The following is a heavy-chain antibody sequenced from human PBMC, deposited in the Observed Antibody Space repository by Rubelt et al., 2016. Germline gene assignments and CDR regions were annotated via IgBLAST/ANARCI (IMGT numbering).Heavy chain of an antibody. D-gene: IGHD6-6*01. J-gene: IGHJ2*01. CDR1: GYTFTSYG. CDR2: ISASNGNT. CDR3: ARDRIRIAARQGWYFDL. Sequence: QVQLVQSGAEVKKPGASVKVSCKASGYTFTSYGIRWARQAPGQGLEWMGWISASNGNTNYAQKRQGRVTMTTDTSTSTADMELRSLRSDDTAVYYCARDRIRIAARQGWYFDLWGRGTLVTVSS. V-gene: IGHV1-18*01.